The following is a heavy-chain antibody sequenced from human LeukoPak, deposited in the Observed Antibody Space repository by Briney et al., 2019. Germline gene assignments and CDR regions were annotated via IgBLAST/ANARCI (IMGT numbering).Heavy chain of an antibody. J-gene: IGHJ4*02. CDR1: GGTFSSYA. Sequence: VASVKVSCTASGGTFSSYAISWVRQAPGQGLEWMGGIIPIFGTANYAQKFQGRVTITADESTSTAYMELRSLRSDDTAVYYCASGNYHYFDYWGQGTLVTVSS. D-gene: IGHD1-1*01. V-gene: IGHV1-69*13. CDR2: IIPIFGTA. CDR3: ASGNYHYFDY.